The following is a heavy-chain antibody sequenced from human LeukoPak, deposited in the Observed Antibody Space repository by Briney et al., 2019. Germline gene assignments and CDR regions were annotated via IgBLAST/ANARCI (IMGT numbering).Heavy chain of an antibody. CDR1: GGSISSYY. D-gene: IGHD2-21*01. J-gene: IGHJ6*03. CDR2: IYTSGST. Sequence: SETLSLTCTVSGGSISSYYWSWVRQPPGKGLEWIGYIYTSGSTNYNPSLKSRVTISVDTSKNQFSLKLSSVTAADTAVYYCARGGDSYMDVWGKGTTVTVSS. CDR3: ARGGDSYMDV. V-gene: IGHV4-4*09.